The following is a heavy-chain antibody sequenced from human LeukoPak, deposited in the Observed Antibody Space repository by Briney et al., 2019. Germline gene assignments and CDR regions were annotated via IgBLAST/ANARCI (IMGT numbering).Heavy chain of an antibody. Sequence: GGSLRLTCAASVFTFSSYAMGWVRQAPEKGLEWVSAISGSGGSTYYADSVKGRFTISRDNSKNTLYLQMNSLRAEDTAVYYCAKGGLFAPPDYWGQGTLVTVSS. V-gene: IGHV3-23*01. CDR2: ISGSGGST. D-gene: IGHD3-10*01. J-gene: IGHJ4*02. CDR3: AKGGLFAPPDY. CDR1: VFTFSSYA.